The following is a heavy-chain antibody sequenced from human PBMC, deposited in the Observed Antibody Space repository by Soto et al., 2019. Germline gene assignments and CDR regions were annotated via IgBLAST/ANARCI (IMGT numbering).Heavy chain of an antibody. D-gene: IGHD1-26*01. CDR1: GGSISSYY. Sequence: SETLSLTCTVSGGSISSYYWSWIRQPPGKGLEWIGYIYYSGSTNYNPSLKSRVTISVDTSKNQFSLKLSSVTAADTAVYYCARDKKVGAHYFDYWGQGTLVTVSS. J-gene: IGHJ4*02. CDR2: IYYSGST. V-gene: IGHV4-59*01. CDR3: ARDKKVGAHYFDY.